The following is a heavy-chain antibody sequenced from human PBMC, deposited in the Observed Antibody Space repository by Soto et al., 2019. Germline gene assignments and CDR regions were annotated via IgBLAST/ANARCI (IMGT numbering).Heavy chain of an antibody. CDR2: IYWDDDK. CDR3: AHRVGLQGNWNGGYFDF. CDR1: GFSLSTSGVG. Sequence: QITLKESGPTRVKPTQTLTLTCTFSGFSLSTSGVGVGCIRQPPGKALERLALIYWDDDKRYNPSLKSRLTITKDTSKNQVVLTMTNMDPVDTATYYCAHRVGLQGNWNGGYFDFWGHGALVTVSS. V-gene: IGHV2-5*02. D-gene: IGHD1-1*01. J-gene: IGHJ4*01.